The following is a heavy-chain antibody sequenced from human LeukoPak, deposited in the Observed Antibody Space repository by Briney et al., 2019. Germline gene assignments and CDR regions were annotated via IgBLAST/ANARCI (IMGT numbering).Heavy chain of an antibody. V-gene: IGHV4-34*01. CDR1: GGSFSGYY. D-gene: IGHD6-6*01. Sequence: SETLSLTCAVYGGSFSGYYWSWIRQPPGKGLEWIGEINHSGSTNYNPSLKSRVTISVDTSKNQFSLKLSSVTAADTAVYYCARAGVYSSSSLEFDYWGQGTLVTVSS. CDR3: ARAGVYSSSSLEFDY. J-gene: IGHJ4*02. CDR2: INHSGST.